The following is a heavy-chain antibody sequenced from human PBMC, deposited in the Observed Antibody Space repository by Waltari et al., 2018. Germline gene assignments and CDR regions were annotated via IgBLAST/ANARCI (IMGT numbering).Heavy chain of an antibody. CDR1: GSRFSSDD. D-gene: IGHD4-17*01. V-gene: IGHV3-23*04. J-gene: IGHJ4*02. CDR3: AKKPYDHAYGDYFDY. Sequence: EVQLVASGGGLVQPGEYLRLSCAGPGSRFSSDDSGWVRQAPEKGLAWISSISDNGIITFYGDSVKGRFTISRDNSQSNLYLQLSGLGAEDTAVYYCAKKPYDHAYGDYFDYWGQGTLVTVSS. CDR2: ISDNGIIT.